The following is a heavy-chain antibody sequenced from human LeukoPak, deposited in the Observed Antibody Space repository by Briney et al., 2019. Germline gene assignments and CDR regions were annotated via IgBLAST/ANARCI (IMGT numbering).Heavy chain of an antibody. Sequence: GGSLRLSCAASGFTFSDYYMSWIRQAPGKGLEWVSYISSSGSTIYYADSVKGRFTISRDNAKNSLYLQMNSLRAEDTAVYYCARLLYYDFWSGYYEGSYYMDVWGKGTTVTVSS. D-gene: IGHD3-3*01. CDR3: ARLLYYDFWSGYYEGSYYMDV. CDR2: ISSSGSTI. J-gene: IGHJ6*03. V-gene: IGHV3-11*04. CDR1: GFTFSDYY.